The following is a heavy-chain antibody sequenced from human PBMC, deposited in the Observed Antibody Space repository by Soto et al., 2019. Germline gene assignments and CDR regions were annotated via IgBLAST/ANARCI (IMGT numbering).Heavy chain of an antibody. J-gene: IGHJ4*02. V-gene: IGHV1-18*01. Sequence: QVQLVQSGAEVKKPEASVKVSCRASGYTFTSYAISWVRQAPGQGLEWMGWISAYNGDTNYAQKLQGRVTMTRDTSTSTAHMELRSLRSDDTAVYYCARVEGYYGSARFDYWGQGILVTVSS. D-gene: IGHD3-10*01. CDR2: ISAYNGDT. CDR1: GYTFTSYA. CDR3: ARVEGYYGSARFDY.